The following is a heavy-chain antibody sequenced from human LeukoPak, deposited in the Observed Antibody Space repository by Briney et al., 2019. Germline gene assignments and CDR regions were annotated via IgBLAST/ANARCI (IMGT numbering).Heavy chain of an antibody. J-gene: IGHJ6*04. CDR3: ARSKQQLAHYYGMDV. V-gene: IGHV4-59*08. D-gene: IGHD6-13*01. CDR1: GVSNSIHH. CDR2: LYHSGSN. Sequence: PSETLSHPRSVSGVSNSIHHWSWLRQPPGEGLEWIGYLYHSGSNNYNPSLKSRVTISVDTYKNQLSVTQSSVTPADTPVFLCARSKQQLAHYYGMDVWGEGTTVSVSS.